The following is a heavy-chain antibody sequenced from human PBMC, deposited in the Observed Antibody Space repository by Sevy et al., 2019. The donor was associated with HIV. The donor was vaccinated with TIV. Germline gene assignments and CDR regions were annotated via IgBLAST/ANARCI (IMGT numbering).Heavy chain of an antibody. V-gene: IGHV3-15*01. Sequence: GGCLRLSCAASGFTFSNAWMSWVRQAPGKGLEWVGRIKSKIDGGTTDYAAPVKGRLIISRDDSKNTLYLQMSILKSEDTAVYYCITHPGYSGYDEEVINYYYYGMDVWGQGTTVTVSS. CDR3: ITHPGYSGYDEEVINYYYYGMDV. J-gene: IGHJ6*02. D-gene: IGHD5-12*01. CDR2: IKSKIDGGTT. CDR1: GFTFSNAW.